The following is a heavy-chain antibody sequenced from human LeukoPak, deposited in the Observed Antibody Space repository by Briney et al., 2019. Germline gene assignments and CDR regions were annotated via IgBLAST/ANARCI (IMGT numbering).Heavy chain of an antibody. V-gene: IGHV4-38-2*01. Sequence: SETLSLTCVVSDYSISSGYYWGWIRHPPGKGLEWIGNIFHSGTTYYNPSLKSRVTISVDTSKNQFSLKLSSVTAADTAVYYCARSTSSWNERDYWGQGTLVTVSS. CDR1: DYSISSGYY. D-gene: IGHD2-2*01. J-gene: IGHJ4*02. CDR3: ARSTSSWNERDY. CDR2: IFHSGTT.